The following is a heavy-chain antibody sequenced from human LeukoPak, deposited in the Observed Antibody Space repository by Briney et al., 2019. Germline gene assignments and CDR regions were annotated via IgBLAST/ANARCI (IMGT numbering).Heavy chain of an antibody. J-gene: IGHJ6*02. CDR1: GYTFTSYD. Sequence: ASVKVSCKASGYTFTSYDSNWVRQATGQGLEWMGWMNPNSGNTGYAQKFQGKVTMNRNTSISKAYMELSSLRSEDTAVYYCARVKSGWSVSKRYGMDVWGQGTKVTVSS. CDR2: MNPNSGNT. CDR3: ARVKSGWSVSKRYGMDV. D-gene: IGHD6-19*01. V-gene: IGHV1-8*01.